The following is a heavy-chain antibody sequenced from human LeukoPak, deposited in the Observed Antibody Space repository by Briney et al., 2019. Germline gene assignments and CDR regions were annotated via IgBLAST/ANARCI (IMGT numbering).Heavy chain of an antibody. D-gene: IGHD6-6*01. CDR2: IYSGGST. V-gene: IGHV3-53*01. CDR3: ARVTPSDAFDI. Sequence: PGGSLRLSCAASGFTFSSYNMNWVRQAPGKGLEWVSVIYSGGSTYYADSVKGRFTISRDNSKNTLYLQMNSLRAEDTAVYYCARVTPSDAFDIWGQGTMVTVSS. J-gene: IGHJ3*02. CDR1: GFTFSSYN.